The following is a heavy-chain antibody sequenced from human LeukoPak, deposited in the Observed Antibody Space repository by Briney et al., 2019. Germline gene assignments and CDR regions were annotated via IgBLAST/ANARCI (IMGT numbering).Heavy chain of an antibody. J-gene: IGHJ4*02. Sequence: GESLKISCKGSGYIFTNYWIGWVRQMPGKGLEWMGIIYPGDSETRYSPSFQGQVTISADKSISTAYLQWSSLKASDSAMYYCARHAYSGSYYFFGYWGQGTLLTVSS. CDR1: GYIFTNYW. V-gene: IGHV5-51*01. CDR2: IYPGDSET. CDR3: ARHAYSGSYYFFGY. D-gene: IGHD1-26*01.